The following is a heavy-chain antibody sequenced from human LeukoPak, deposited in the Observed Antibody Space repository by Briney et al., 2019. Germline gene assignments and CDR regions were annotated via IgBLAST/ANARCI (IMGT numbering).Heavy chain of an antibody. CDR2: INPNSGGT. J-gene: IGHJ6*03. Sequence: ASVKVSCKASGYTFTGYYMHWVRQAPGQGLEWMGWINPNSGGTNYAQKFQGRVTMTRDTSISTAYMELSRLRSDDTAVYYCARERLREEVSTRLIYYYYYMDVWGKGTTVTISS. CDR3: ARERLREEVSTRLIYYYYYMDV. V-gene: IGHV1-2*02. D-gene: IGHD3-3*01. CDR1: GYTFTGYY.